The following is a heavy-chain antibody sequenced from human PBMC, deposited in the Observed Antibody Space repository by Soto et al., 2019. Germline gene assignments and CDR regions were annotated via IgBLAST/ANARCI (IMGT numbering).Heavy chain of an antibody. CDR3: ARGPDGWFGFDY. CDR2: LNGDGTTA. J-gene: IGHJ4*02. CDR1: GFTFSSDW. D-gene: IGHD3-10*01. V-gene: IGHV3-74*01. Sequence: EVQLVESGGGLVQPGGSLRLSCAGSGFTFSSDWMHWVRQDPGKGLVWVSRLNGDGTTANYADSVKGRFTISRDNAKNTLFLQMNSLTAEDTALYYCARGPDGWFGFDYWGQGTLVTFSS.